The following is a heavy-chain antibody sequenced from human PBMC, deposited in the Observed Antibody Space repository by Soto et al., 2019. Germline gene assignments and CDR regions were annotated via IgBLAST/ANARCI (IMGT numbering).Heavy chain of an antibody. V-gene: IGHV4-31*03. J-gene: IGHJ4*02. CDR1: GGSITTGGYY. CDR2: RYYSEST. CDR3: VRERFLTGDYTGLNGFDL. D-gene: IGHD3-9*01. Sequence: SETLSLTCTVYGGSITTGGYYWSWIRQLPGKGLEWIGHRYYSESTYYNPSLKSRVSISLDTSKNQFSLKLSFVTPEDTAVYFCVRERFLTGDYTGLNGFDLWGQGTLVTVSS.